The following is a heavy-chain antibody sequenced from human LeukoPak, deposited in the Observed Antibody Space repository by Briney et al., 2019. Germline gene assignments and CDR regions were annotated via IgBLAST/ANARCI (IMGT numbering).Heavy chain of an antibody. CDR1: GYSISSGYY. CDR2: IYHSGST. Sequence: SETLSLTCTVSGYSISSGYYWGWIRQPPGKGLEWIGSIYHSGSTYYNPSLKSRVTISVDTSKNQFSLKLSSVTAADTAVYYCARAMDSYDSSGPTGGWGQGTLVTVSS. J-gene: IGHJ4*02. CDR3: ARAMDSYDSSGPTGG. V-gene: IGHV4-38-2*02. D-gene: IGHD3-22*01.